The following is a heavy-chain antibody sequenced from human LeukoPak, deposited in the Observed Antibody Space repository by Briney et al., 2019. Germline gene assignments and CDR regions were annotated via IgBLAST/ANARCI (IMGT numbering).Heavy chain of an antibody. D-gene: IGHD3-3*01. Sequence: ASVKVSCKASGYTFTSYAMHWVRQAPGQRLEWMGWINAGNGNTKYSQKFQGRVTITTDTSTSTAYMELRSLRSDDTAVYYCARERVVINNWFDPWGQGTLVTVSS. CDR2: INAGNGNT. J-gene: IGHJ5*02. CDR3: ARERVVINNWFDP. CDR1: GYTFTSYA. V-gene: IGHV1-3*01.